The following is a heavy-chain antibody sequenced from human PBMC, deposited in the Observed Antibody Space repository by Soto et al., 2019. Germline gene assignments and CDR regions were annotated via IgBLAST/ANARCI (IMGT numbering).Heavy chain of an antibody. D-gene: IGHD6-13*01. CDR3: AKERAAAGRVDY. CDR1: XXXFSXXX. V-gene: IGHV3-23*01. Sequence: GGSLRLSCXASXXXFSXXXXXXXXQAPGKGLEWVSAISGSGGSTYSADSVKGRFTISRDNSKNTLYLQMNSLRAEDTAVYYCAKERAAAGRVDYWGQGTLVTVSS. CDR2: ISGSGGST. J-gene: IGHJ4*02.